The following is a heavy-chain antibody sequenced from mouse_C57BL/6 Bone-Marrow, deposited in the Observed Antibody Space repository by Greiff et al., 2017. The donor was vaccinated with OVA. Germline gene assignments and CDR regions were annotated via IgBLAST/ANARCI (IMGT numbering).Heavy chain of an antibody. D-gene: IGHD1-1*01. CDR2: ISGGGGNT. J-gene: IGHJ3*01. V-gene: IGHV5-9*01. CDR3: ARRDGSSPWFAY. CDR1: GFTFSSYT. Sequence: EVQGVESGGGLVKPGGSLKLSCAASGFTFSSYTMSWVRQTPEKRLEWVATISGGGGNTYYPDSVKGRFTISRDNAKNTLYLQMSSLRSEDTALYYCARRDGSSPWFAYWGQGTLVTVSA.